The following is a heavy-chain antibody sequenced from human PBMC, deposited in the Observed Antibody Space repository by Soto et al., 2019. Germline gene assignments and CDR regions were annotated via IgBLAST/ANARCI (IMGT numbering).Heavy chain of an antibody. Sequence: SGPTLVNPTETLTLTCAFSGFSLSSNGVGVGWIRQPPGKALEWLALIFWDDDKRYSPSLRSRPTLTKDTSKNQVVLTLTNMDPVDTATYYCAHRGGGISGTTRGSFDSWGPGTLVTVSS. D-gene: IGHD1-20*01. CDR3: AHRGGGISGTTRGSFDS. CDR2: IFWDDDK. J-gene: IGHJ4*02. CDR1: GFSLSSNGVG. V-gene: IGHV2-5*02.